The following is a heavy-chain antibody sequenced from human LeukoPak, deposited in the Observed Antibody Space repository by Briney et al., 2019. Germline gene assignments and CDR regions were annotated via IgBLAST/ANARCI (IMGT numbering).Heavy chain of an antibody. V-gene: IGHV3-48*01. CDR3: ARDSGGYYFDY. J-gene: IGHJ4*02. Sequence: PGGSLRLSCAASGFTFSSYSMNWVRQAPGKGLEWVSYISSTSSTIYYGDSVKGRFTISRDNAKNSLYLQMNSLRAEDTAVYYCARDSGGYYFDYWGQGTLVTVSS. CDR2: ISSTSSTI. CDR1: GFTFSSYS. D-gene: IGHD3-10*01.